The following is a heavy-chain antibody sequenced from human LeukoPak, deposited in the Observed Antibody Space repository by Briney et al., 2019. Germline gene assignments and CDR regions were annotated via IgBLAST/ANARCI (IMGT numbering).Heavy chain of an antibody. V-gene: IGHV1-8*03. J-gene: IGHJ4*02. CDR1: GYTFTGYY. CDR3: ARGSHYYGSGSYYNVLDY. CDR2: INPNSGNT. D-gene: IGHD3-10*01. Sequence: ASVKVSCKASGYTFTGYYMHWVRQAPGQGLEWMGWINPNSGNTGYAQKFQGRVTITRNTSISTAYMELSSLRSEDTAVYYCARGSHYYGSGSYYNVLDYWGQGTLVTVSS.